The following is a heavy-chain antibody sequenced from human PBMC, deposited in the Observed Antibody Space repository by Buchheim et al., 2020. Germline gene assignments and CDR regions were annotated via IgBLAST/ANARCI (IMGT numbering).Heavy chain of an antibody. CDR3: ARGDSSGYWVSHYDY. Sequence: QVQLQESGPGLVKPSETLSLTCTVSGGSISSYYWSWIRQPPGKGLEWIGYIYYSGSTNYNPSLKSRVTISVDTSKNQFSLKLSSVTAADTAVYYCARGDSSGYWVSHYDYWGQGT. V-gene: IGHV4-59*01. CDR2: IYYSGST. J-gene: IGHJ4*02. D-gene: IGHD3-22*01. CDR1: GGSISSYY.